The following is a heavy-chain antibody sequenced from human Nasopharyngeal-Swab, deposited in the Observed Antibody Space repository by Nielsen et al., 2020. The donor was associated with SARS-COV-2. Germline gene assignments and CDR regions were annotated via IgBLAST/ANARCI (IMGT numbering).Heavy chain of an antibody. Sequence: GESLKISCDASGFIFSSYTMNWVRRAPGKGLEWVSSISRSSSDIYYRDSLKGRFTVSRDNTKKSLYLQMDSLRAEDTAVYYCARGGYCGGDCYGAFDIWGQGTMVTVSS. V-gene: IGHV3-21*01. CDR3: ARGGYCGGDCYGAFDI. D-gene: IGHD2-21*02. CDR2: ISRSSSDI. J-gene: IGHJ3*02. CDR1: GFIFSSYT.